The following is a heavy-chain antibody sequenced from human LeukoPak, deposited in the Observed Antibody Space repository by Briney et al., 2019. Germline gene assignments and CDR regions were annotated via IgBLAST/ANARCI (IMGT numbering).Heavy chain of an antibody. J-gene: IGHJ4*02. D-gene: IGHD2-2*01. CDR3: ASPYCSSTSCSTLHDF. CDR2: IKQDGAEK. Sequence: GGSLRLSCAASGFTFNSYWMNWVRQAPGKGLEWVANIKQDGAEKYYVDSVKGRFTISRDNAKSSLYLQMNRLRAEDTAVYYCASPYCSSTSCSTLHDFWGQGTLVTVSS. V-gene: IGHV3-7*01. CDR1: GFTFNSYW.